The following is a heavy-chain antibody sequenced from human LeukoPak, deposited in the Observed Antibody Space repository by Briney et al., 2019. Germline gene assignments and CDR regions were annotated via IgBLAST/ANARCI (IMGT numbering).Heavy chain of an antibody. J-gene: IGHJ4*02. CDR1: GLTLTSYHW. V-gene: IGHV3-7*01. D-gene: IGHD3-22*01. CDR3: AKSGGYILDN. CDR2: IKQDGSET. Sequence: EGSLRLSCAASGLTLTSYHWMNWVRQAPGKGLEWVAHIKQDGSETHYVDSVKGRFTISRDNAGQSLFLQMNSLRAEDTALYYCAKSGGYILDNWGQGTFVTVSS.